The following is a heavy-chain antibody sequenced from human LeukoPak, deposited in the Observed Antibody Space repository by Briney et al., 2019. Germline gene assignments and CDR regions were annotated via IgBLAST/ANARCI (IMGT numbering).Heavy chain of an antibody. J-gene: IGHJ4*02. Sequence: SETLSLTCTVSGGSISSSYWWSWVRQPPGKGLEWIGEIYHSGSTNYNPSLKSQVTISIDKSKNQFSLKLSSVTAADTAVYYCARATAAPDSSFDFWGQGTLVTVSS. CDR2: IYHSGST. D-gene: IGHD6-13*01. CDR3: ARATAAPDSSFDF. V-gene: IGHV4-4*02. CDR1: GGSISSSYW.